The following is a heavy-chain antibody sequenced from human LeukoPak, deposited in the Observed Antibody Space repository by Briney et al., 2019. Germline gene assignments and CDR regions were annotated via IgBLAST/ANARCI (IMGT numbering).Heavy chain of an antibody. D-gene: IGHD2-15*01. CDR3: ARGVCSGGGCYGLFNY. CDR2: INHSGST. Sequence: SETLPLTCAVYGGSVSGYYWSWIRQPPGKGVEWIGEINHSGSTNYNPSLKSRVTISVDTSKKQFSLKLSSVTAADTAVYYCARGVCSGGGCYGLFNYWGQGTLVTVSS. J-gene: IGHJ4*02. CDR1: GGSVSGYY. V-gene: IGHV4-34*01.